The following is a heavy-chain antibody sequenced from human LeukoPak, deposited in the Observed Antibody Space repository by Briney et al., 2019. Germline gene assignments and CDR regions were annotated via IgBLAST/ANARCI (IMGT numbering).Heavy chain of an antibody. V-gene: IGHV4-34*01. Sequence: KPSETLSLTCAVYGGSFSGYYWSWIRQPPGKGLEWIGEINHSGSTNYNPSLKSRVTISVDTSKNQFSLKLSSVTATDTAVYYCAGSIVGATSAEYFQHWGQGTLVTVSS. CDR1: GGSFSGYY. J-gene: IGHJ1*01. CDR3: AGSIVGATSAEYFQH. CDR2: INHSGST. D-gene: IGHD1-26*01.